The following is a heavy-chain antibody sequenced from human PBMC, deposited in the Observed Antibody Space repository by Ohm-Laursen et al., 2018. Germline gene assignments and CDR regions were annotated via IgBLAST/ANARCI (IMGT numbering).Heavy chain of an antibody. CDR1: GFTFSSYG. V-gene: IGHV3-30*03. CDR3: ARDPPEDSSWYADY. Sequence: RSLRLSCAASGFTFSSYGMHWVRQAPGKGLEWVAVISYDGSNKYYADSVKGRFTISRDNSKNTLYLQMNSLRAEDTAVYYCARDPPEDSSWYADYWGQGTLVTVSP. J-gene: IGHJ4*02. CDR2: ISYDGSNK. D-gene: IGHD6-13*01.